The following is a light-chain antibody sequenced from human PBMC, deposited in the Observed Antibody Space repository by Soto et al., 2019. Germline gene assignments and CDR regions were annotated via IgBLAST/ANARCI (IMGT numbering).Light chain of an antibody. CDR2: DAS. CDR3: QQLSSSPLT. V-gene: IGKV1-33*01. J-gene: IGKJ4*01. CDR1: QDIKNY. Sequence: DIQMTQSPSSLSASVGDRVTITCQASQDIKNYLNWYQQKSGKAPKLLIYDASDLETGVPSRFSGSGSGTDFTFTINSLQPEDIATYYCQQLSSSPLTFGGGTKVDIK.